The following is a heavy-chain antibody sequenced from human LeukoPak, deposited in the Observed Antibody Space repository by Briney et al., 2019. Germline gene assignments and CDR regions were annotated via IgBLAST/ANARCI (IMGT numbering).Heavy chain of an antibody. CDR3: ARNLATIRHYFDY. CDR1: GFTFSSYA. CDR2: ISYDGRNK. D-gene: IGHD5-24*01. V-gene: IGHV3-30*04. Sequence: GGSLRLSCAASGFTFSSYAIHWVRQARKGLEWVAVISYDGRNKDYADSVKGRLTISRDNSKNTVYLQMNSLRTEDTAVYYCARNLATIRHYFDYWGQGTLVTVSS. J-gene: IGHJ4*02.